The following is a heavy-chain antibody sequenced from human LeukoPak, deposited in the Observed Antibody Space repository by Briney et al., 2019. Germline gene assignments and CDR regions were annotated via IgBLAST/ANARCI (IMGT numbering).Heavy chain of an antibody. D-gene: IGHD5-24*01. Sequence: SETLSLTCTVSGGSISSYYWSWIRQPPGKGLEWIGYIYYSGSTNYNPSLKSRVTISVDTSKNQFSLKLSSVTAADTAVYYCARALRDGYKGYYFDYWGQGTLVTVSS. V-gene: IGHV4-59*01. J-gene: IGHJ4*02. CDR2: IYYSGST. CDR3: ARALRDGYKGYYFDY. CDR1: GGSISSYY.